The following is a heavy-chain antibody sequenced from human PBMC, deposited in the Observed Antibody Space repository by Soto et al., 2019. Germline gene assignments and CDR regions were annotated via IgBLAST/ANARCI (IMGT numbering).Heavy chain of an antibody. Sequence: ASVKVSCKVSGYTLTELSMHWVRQAPGKGLEWMGGFDPEDGETIYAQKFQGRVTMTEDTSTDTAYIELSSLRSEDTAVYYCAATSLLWFGELFYYWGQGTLVTVSS. V-gene: IGHV1-24*01. CDR1: GYTLTELS. J-gene: IGHJ4*02. D-gene: IGHD3-10*01. CDR3: AATSLLWFGELFYY. CDR2: FDPEDGET.